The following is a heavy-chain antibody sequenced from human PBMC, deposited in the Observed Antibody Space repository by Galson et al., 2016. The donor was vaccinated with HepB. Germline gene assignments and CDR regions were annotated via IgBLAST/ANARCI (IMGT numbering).Heavy chain of an antibody. V-gene: IGHV3-23*01. Sequence: SLRLSCAASGFTFTSYAMSWVRQAPGKGLEWVPAINGGGGFTYYADSVKGRFTISRDNSKNTVYLQMNSLRAEDTSMYYCARSSSCSTINCFLPFDSWGLGTLVTVSS. CDR2: INGGGGFT. CDR1: GFTFTSYA. D-gene: IGHD2-2*01. J-gene: IGHJ4*02. CDR3: ARSSSCSTINCFLPFDS.